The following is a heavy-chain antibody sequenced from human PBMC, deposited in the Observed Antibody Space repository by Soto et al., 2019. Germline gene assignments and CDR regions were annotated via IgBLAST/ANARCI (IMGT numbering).Heavy chain of an antibody. J-gene: IGHJ4*02. V-gene: IGHV1-3*01. Sequence: VQLVQSGAEVKKPGASVKVSCKASGYTFTSYAMHWVRQAPGQRLEWMGWINAGNGNTKYSQKFQGRVTITRDTSASTAYMEPSSLRSEDTAVYYCARGPGGPDGPGDYWGQGTLVTVSS. CDR3: ARGPGGPDGPGDY. CDR1: GYTFTSYA. CDR2: INAGNGNT. D-gene: IGHD2-15*01.